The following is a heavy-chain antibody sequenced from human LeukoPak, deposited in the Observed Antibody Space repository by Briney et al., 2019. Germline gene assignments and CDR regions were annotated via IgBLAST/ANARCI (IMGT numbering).Heavy chain of an antibody. CDR2: ISSSGSTI. J-gene: IGHJ6*04. CDR3: AELGITMIGGV. D-gene: IGHD3-10*02. V-gene: IGHV3-48*03. Sequence: GGSLRLSCAVSGFTLTTYAMSWVRQAPGKGLEWVSYISSSGSTIYYADSVKGRFTISRDNAKNSLYLQMNSLRAEDTAVHYCAELGITMIGGVWGKGTTVTISS. CDR1: GFTLTTYA.